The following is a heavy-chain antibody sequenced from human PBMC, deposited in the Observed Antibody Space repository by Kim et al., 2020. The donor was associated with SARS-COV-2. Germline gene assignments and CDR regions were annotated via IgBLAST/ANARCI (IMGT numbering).Heavy chain of an antibody. Sequence: LSLTCAASGFTFSSYSMNWVRQAPGKGLEWVSYISSSSSTIYYADSVKGRFTISRDNAKNSLYLQMNSLRAEDTAVYYCARDFGTTLYYYYYYGMDVWGQGTTVTVSS. CDR2: ISSSSSTI. J-gene: IGHJ6*02. CDR3: ARDFGTTLYYYYYYGMDV. V-gene: IGHV3-48*04. CDR1: GFTFSSYS. D-gene: IGHD1-1*01.